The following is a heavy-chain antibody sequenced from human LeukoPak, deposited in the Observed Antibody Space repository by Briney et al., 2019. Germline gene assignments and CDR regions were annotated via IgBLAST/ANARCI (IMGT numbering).Heavy chain of an antibody. J-gene: IGHJ4*02. V-gene: IGHV3-11*01. D-gene: IGHD6-13*01. CDR1: GFTFSDYY. CDR3: TRGLAAAGTNY. CDR2: ISNSGNTI. Sequence: PGGSLRLSCAASGFTFSDYYMSWIRQAPGKGLEWVSYISNSGNTIFYADSVKGRFTISRDNAKKSLYLQMNSLKTEDTAVYYCTRGLAAAGTNYWGQGTQVTVSS.